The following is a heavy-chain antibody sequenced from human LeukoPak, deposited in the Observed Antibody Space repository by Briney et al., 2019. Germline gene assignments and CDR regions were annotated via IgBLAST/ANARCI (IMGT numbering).Heavy chain of an antibody. CDR1: GFTVSSSY. CDR3: ARVLYGSGSYSPYFDY. D-gene: IGHD3-10*01. CDR2: IYSGGST. Sequence: GGSLRLSCAASGFTVSSSYMSWVRQAPGKGLEWVSFIYSGGSTYYADSAMGRFTISRDNSKNALYLQMNSLRAEDTAVYYCARVLYGSGSYSPYFDYWGQGTLVTVSS. J-gene: IGHJ4*02. V-gene: IGHV3-53*01.